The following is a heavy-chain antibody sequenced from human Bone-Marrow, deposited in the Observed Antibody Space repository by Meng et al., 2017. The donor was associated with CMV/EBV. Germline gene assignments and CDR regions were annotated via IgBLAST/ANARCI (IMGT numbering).Heavy chain of an antibody. CDR1: GGSISSYY. CDR2: IYYSGST. Sequence: GSLRLSCTVSGGSISSYYWSWIRQPPGKGLEWIGYIYYSGSTNYNPSLKSRVTILVDTSKNQFSLKLGFVTAADTAVYYCARDVGGATPDAFDIWDQGRRVNGSS. V-gene: IGHV4-59*01. J-gene: IGHJ3*02. CDR3: ARDVGGATPDAFDI. D-gene: IGHD1-26*01.